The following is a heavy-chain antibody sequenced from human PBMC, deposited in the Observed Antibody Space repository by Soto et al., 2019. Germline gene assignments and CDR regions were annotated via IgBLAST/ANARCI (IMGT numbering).Heavy chain of an antibody. V-gene: IGHV1-8*01. Sequence: QVQLVQSGAEVKKPGASVKVSCTASGYTFTSYDINWVRQATGQGLEWVGWVNPNSGNTGYAQKFQGRVTMTKNTSISTAYMELSSLRSEDTAVYYCAREGYSSSSGPRGNWFDPWGQGTLVTVSS. CDR2: VNPNSGNT. J-gene: IGHJ5*02. D-gene: IGHD6-6*01. CDR1: GYTFTSYD. CDR3: AREGYSSSSGPRGNWFDP.